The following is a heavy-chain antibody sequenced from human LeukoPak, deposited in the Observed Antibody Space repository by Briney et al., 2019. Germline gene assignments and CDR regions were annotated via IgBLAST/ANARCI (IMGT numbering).Heavy chain of an antibody. J-gene: IGHJ6*02. CDR1: GYTFTGYH. D-gene: IGHD6-19*01. CDR3: ARDRGAVAGRGYYYYYYGMDV. V-gene: IGHV1-2*02. Sequence: GASVKVSCKASGYTFTGYHMHSVRQAPGQGLEWMGWINPNSGGTNYAQKFQGRVTMTSDTSISTAYMELSRLRSDETAVYYCARDRGAVAGRGYYYYYYGMDVWGQGTTVTVSS. CDR2: INPNSGGT.